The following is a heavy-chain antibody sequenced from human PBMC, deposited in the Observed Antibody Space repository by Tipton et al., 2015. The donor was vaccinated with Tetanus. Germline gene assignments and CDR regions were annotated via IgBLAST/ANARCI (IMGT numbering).Heavy chain of an antibody. J-gene: IGHJ5*02. D-gene: IGHD6-13*01. V-gene: IGHV3-48*02. CDR1: GFTFSSYN. Sequence: TLSLTCAASGFTFSSYNMNWVRQAPGKGLEWVSYITSSSSTIYYADSVKGRFTISRDNAKNSLYLQMNSLRDDDTAVYYCARAFFAAATSWGQGTLVTVSS. CDR3: ARAFFAAATS. CDR2: ITSSSSTI.